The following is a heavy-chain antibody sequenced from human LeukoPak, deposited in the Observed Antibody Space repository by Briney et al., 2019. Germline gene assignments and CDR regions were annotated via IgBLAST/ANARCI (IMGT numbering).Heavy chain of an antibody. CDR3: ARADSGYYYFDY. V-gene: IGHV4-39*07. CDR1: GGSISSSSYY. Sequence: SETLSLTCTVSGGSISSSSYYWGWIRQPPGKGLEWIGSIYYSGSTYYNPSLKSRVTISLDTSKNQFSLKLSSVTAADTAVYYCARADSGYYYFDYWGQGTLVTVSS. J-gene: IGHJ4*02. CDR2: IYYSGST. D-gene: IGHD3-22*01.